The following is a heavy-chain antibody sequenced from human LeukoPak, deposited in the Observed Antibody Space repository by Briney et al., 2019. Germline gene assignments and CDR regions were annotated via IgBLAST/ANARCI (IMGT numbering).Heavy chain of an antibody. D-gene: IGHD2-2*01. CDR2: INPNSGDT. J-gene: IGHJ4*02. V-gene: IGHV1-2*06. CDR3: ARDYCSSTSCLFDY. Sequence: ASVKVSCKASGYTFTSYAIHWVRQAPGQRLEWMGRINPNSGDTNYAQKFQGRVTMTRDTSISTAYMELSRLRSDDTAVYYCARDYCSSTSCLFDYWGQGTLVSVSS. CDR1: GYTFTSYA.